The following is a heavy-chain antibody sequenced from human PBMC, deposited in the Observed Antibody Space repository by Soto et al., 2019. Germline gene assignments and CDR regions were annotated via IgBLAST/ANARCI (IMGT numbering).Heavy chain of an antibody. Sequence: QVQLVQSGAEVTKPGASVKVSCKASGYTLTSYGISWVRQAPGQGLEWMGWISAYNGDTNYSQSLQGRVTMTTGTSTTTAYMVLRSLRSVDTAVYYCATSIGYSYYYYGMDVWGQGTTVTVSS. V-gene: IGHV1-18*01. CDR1: GYTLTSYG. J-gene: IGHJ6*02. D-gene: IGHD5-18*01. CDR3: ATSIGYSYYYYGMDV. CDR2: ISAYNGDT.